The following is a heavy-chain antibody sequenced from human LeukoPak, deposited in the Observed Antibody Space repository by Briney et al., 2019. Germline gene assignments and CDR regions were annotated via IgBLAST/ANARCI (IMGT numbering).Heavy chain of an antibody. Sequence: SETLSLTCTVSGGSISYYYWSWIRQPAGKGLEWIGRVYTSGSTNYNPSLKSRVTMSVDTSKNQFSLKLSSVTAADTAVYYCARASSGWGASWFDPWGQGTLVTVSS. D-gene: IGHD6-19*01. CDR3: ARASSGWGASWFDP. CDR2: VYTSGST. J-gene: IGHJ5*02. V-gene: IGHV4-4*07. CDR1: GGSISYYY.